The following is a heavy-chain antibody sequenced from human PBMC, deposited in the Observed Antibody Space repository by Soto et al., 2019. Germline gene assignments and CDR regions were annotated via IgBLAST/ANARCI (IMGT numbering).Heavy chain of an antibody. J-gene: IGHJ6*04. V-gene: IGHV4-39*07. CDR3: ARGRFDFWFV. CDR1: GGSISSSSYY. CDR2: IYYSGST. Sequence: SETLSLTCTVSGGSISSSSYYWGWIRQPPGKGLEWIGSIYYSGSTNYNPSLKSRVTISVDTSKNQFSLKLSSVTAADTAVYYCARGRFDFWFVWGKGTTVTVSS. D-gene: IGHD3-3*01.